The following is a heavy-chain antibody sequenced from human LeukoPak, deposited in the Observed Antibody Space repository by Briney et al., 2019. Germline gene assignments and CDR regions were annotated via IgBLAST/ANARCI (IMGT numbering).Heavy chain of an antibody. CDR2: ISGSGGNT. CDR3: AKDLGMGGGSCFHH. J-gene: IGHJ5*02. D-gene: IGHD2-15*01. V-gene: IGHV3-23*01. Sequence: GGSLRLSCAASGFIFSSYAMSWVRQAPGKGLEWVSAISGSGGNTYYAGSVKGRFTISRDNSRNTLYLQMNSLRVEDTAVYYCAKDLGMGGGSCFHHWGREFWSPSPQ. CDR1: GFIFSSYA.